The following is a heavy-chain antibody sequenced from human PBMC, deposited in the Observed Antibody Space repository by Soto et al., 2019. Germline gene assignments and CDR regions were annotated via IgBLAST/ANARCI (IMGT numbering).Heavy chain of an antibody. V-gene: IGHV1-3*01. CDR2: INAGNGNT. CDR1: GYTFTSYA. J-gene: IGHJ3*02. Sequence: QVQLVQSGAEVKKPGASVKVSCKASGYTFTSYAMHWVRQAPGQRLEWMGWINAGNGNTKYSQKFQGRVTITRDTSASTAYMELSSLRSEDTAVYYCASLRYCGGDCSELDDAFDIWGQGTMVTVSS. CDR3: ASLRYCGGDCSELDDAFDI. D-gene: IGHD2-21*02.